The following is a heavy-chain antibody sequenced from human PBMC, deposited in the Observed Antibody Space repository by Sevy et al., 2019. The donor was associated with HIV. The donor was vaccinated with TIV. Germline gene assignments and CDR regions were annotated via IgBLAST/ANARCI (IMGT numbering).Heavy chain of an antibody. V-gene: IGHV1-69*06. D-gene: IGHD3-22*01. CDR3: ARDMGYYDSSGDSAYYYYYMDV. J-gene: IGHJ6*03. CDR2: IIPIFGTA. Sequence: ASVKVSCKASGGTFSSYAISWVRQAPGQGLEWMGGIIPIFGTANYAQTFQRRVTMTADKSTSTAYMELSSLRSEDTAVYYCARDMGYYDSSGDSAYYYYYMDVWGKGTTVTVSS. CDR1: GGTFSSYA.